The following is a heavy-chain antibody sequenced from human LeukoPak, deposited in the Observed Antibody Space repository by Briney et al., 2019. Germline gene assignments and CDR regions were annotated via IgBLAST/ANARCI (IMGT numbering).Heavy chain of an antibody. Sequence: SETLSLTCTVSAYSISNGFVWGWIRQPPGKGLEWIVSIYHSGTTYYNPSLKSRVTMSVDTSKNQFSLRLSSVTAADTAVYYCTRLSHVAGAPKVSWFDPWGQGTLVTVSS. CDR2: IYHSGTT. D-gene: IGHD1-26*01. CDR3: TRLSHVAGAPKVSWFDP. CDR1: AYSISNGFV. J-gene: IGHJ5*02. V-gene: IGHV4-38-2*02.